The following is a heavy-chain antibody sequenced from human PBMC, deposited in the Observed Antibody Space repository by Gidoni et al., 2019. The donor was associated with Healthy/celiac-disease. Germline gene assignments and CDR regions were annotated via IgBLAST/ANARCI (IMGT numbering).Heavy chain of an antibody. J-gene: IGHJ4*02. CDR2: INAGNGNT. V-gene: IGHV1-3*05. D-gene: IGHD5-12*01. CDR1: GYTFTSYA. Sequence: QVQLVQSGAEEKKPGASVKVSCKASGYTFTSYAMHWVRQAPGQRLEWMGWINAGNGNTKYSQKFQGRVTITRDTSASIVYMELSSLRSEDTAVYYCAREEVSRDGYNLWAYWGQGTLVTVSS. CDR3: AREEVSRDGYNLWAY.